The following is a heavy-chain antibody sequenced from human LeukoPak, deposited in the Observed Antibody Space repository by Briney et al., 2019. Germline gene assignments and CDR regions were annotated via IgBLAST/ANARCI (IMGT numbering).Heavy chain of an antibody. CDR2: ITSSSSTI. V-gene: IGHV3-11*01. Sequence: GGSLRLSCAASGFTFSDYYMSWIRQAPGKGLEWVSYITSSSSTIYYADSVKGRFTISRDNAKNSLYLQMNSLRAEDTAVYYCARDGHYDILTGYFQDWGQGTLVTVSS. J-gene: IGHJ1*01. D-gene: IGHD3-9*01. CDR3: ARDGHYDILTGYFQD. CDR1: GFTFSDYY.